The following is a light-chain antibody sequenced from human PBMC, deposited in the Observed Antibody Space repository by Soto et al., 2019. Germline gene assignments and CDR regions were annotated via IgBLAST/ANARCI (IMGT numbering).Light chain of an antibody. V-gene: IGKV3-15*01. J-gene: IGKJ5*01. Sequence: EIVMTQSPATLSVSPGERVTLSCRASQSISSNLAWYQQKPGQAPSLLMYGTSTRATGIPARFSGSGSGTEFTLTICRLQSQDFAVYYCQKYNIWASITFGQGTRLEIK. CDR2: GTS. CDR3: QKYNIWASIT. CDR1: QSISSN.